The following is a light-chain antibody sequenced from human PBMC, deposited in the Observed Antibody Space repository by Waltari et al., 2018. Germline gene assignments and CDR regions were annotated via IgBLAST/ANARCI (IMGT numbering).Light chain of an antibody. Sequence: EIVLTQSPGSLSSSPGERVTLSCRASQSVSRALAWYQQKPGQAPRLLIFGASNRATGIPDTFSVSGSETDFSLTISRLEPEDFAVYYCQHYVRLPATFGRGTTAEI. J-gene: IGKJ1*01. CDR1: QSVSRA. CDR2: GAS. CDR3: QHYVRLPAT. V-gene: IGKV3-20*01.